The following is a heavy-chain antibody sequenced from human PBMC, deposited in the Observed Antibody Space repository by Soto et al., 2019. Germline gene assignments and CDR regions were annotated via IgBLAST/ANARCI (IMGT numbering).Heavy chain of an antibody. D-gene: IGHD6-13*01. CDR3: AKDSSVTAAGTGGWSDP. CDR1: GFDFNTYG. J-gene: IGHJ5*02. Sequence: QVQLVQSGGGVVQPGRSLRLSCAASGFDFNTYGLHWVRQAPGKGLEWVAGISFDGGNQYYADSVKGRFTISRDKSNNTLYLQMTSMGAEATGTYYGAKDSSVTAAGTGGWSDPWGQGTLVIVSS. CDR2: ISFDGGNQ. V-gene: IGHV3-30*18.